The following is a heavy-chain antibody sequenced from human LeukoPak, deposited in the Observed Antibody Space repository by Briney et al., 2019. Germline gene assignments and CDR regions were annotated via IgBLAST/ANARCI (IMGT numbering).Heavy chain of an antibody. D-gene: IGHD3-22*01. J-gene: IGHJ6*02. CDR1: GGSLSSGDYY. V-gene: IGHV4-30-4*08. Sequence: SQTLSLTCTVSGGSLSSGDYYWSWLRQPPGTGLEWIGYIYYSGSTYYNPSLKSRVTISVDTSKNQFSLKLSSVTAADTAVYYCARVRIYYYDSSGTWTGLPVGMDVWGQGTTVTVSS. CDR3: ARVRIYYYDSSGTWTGLPVGMDV. CDR2: IYYSGST.